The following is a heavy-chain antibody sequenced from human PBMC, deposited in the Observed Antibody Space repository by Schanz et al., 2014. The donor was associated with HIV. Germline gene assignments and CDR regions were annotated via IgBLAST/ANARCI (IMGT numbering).Heavy chain of an antibody. Sequence: VQLGESGGGVVQPGGSLRLSCAASGFTFRSYAMHWGRQPPGKGRGWVELISYEGSKKYYADSVKGRFTISRDNSKKTLYLQMNSLRAEDTAVYYCASTIYPYSSSSDYYYGMDVWGQGTTVSVSS. CDR1: GFTFRSYA. D-gene: IGHD6-6*01. J-gene: IGHJ6*02. CDR3: ASTIYPYSSSSDYYYGMDV. CDR2: ISYEGSKK. V-gene: IGHV3-30-3*01.